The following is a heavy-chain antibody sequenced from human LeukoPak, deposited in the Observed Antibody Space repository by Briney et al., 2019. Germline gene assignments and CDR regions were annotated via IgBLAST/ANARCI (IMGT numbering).Heavy chain of an antibody. V-gene: IGHV3-74*01. D-gene: IGHD2-21*01. J-gene: IGHJ6*04. Sequence: PGGSLRLSCAASGFTFSSYWMHWVRQAPGKGLVWVSRINSDGSSTRYADSVKGRFTISRDNAKNTLYLKMHSLRAEDTAVYYCARVLWPYYYYDGMDVWGKGTTVTVSS. CDR1: GFTFSSYW. CDR3: ARVLWPYYYYDGMDV. CDR2: INSDGSST.